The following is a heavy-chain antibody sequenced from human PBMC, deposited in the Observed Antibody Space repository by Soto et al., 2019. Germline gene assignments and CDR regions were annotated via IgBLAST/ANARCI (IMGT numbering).Heavy chain of an antibody. CDR1: GYSFTIYW. V-gene: IGHV5-51*01. D-gene: IGHD3-3*01. J-gene: IGHJ4*02. Sequence: GESLKISCKGSGYSFTIYWIGWVRQMPGKGLEWMGIIYPGDSDTRYSPSFQGQVTISADKSISTAYLQWSSLKASDTAMYYCARAPYNDFGGGYYEPFNSWAREPLVTFSS. CDR2: IYPGDSDT. CDR3: ARAPYNDFGGGYYEPFNS.